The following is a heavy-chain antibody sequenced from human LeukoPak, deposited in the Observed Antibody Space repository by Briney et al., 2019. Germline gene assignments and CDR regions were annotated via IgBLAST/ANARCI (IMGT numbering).Heavy chain of an antibody. CDR2: ISYDGSNK. CDR1: GFTFSSYA. V-gene: IGHV3-30-3*01. CDR3: ARGPVSYAFDI. D-gene: IGHD2-8*01. Sequence: GRSLRLSCAASGFTFSSYAMHWVRQAPGKGLEWVAVISYDGSNKYYADSVKGRFTISRDNSKNTLYLQMNSLRAEDTAVYYCARGPVSYAFDIWGQGTMVTVSS. J-gene: IGHJ3*02.